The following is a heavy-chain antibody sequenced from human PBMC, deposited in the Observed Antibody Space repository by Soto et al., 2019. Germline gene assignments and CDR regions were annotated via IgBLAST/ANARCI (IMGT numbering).Heavy chain of an antibody. V-gene: IGHV1-18*01. CDR3: ARDRVEAALGTFDQ. J-gene: IGHJ4*02. CDR1: GYTFATYP. D-gene: IGHD6-13*01. Sequence: ASVKVSCKTSGYTFATYPISWVRQAPGQGLEWVGWISTYNGKTKYGQKFQGRVTITTDTSTSTAYMDLRNLRSDDTAVYYCARDRVEAALGTFDQWGQGTLVTSPQ. CDR2: ISTYNGKT.